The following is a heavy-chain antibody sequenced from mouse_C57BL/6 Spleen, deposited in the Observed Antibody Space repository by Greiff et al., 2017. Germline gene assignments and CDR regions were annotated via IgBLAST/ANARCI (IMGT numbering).Heavy chain of an antibody. CDR2: IDPETGGT. V-gene: IGHV1-15*01. CDR3: TREGGYDFDY. Sequence: QVQLQQSGAELVRPGASVTLSCKASGYTFTDYEMHWVKQTPVHGLEWIGAIDPETGGTAYNQKFKGKAILTADTSSSTAYMQLRSLTSEDSAVYYCTREGGYDFDYWGQGTTLTVAS. CDR1: GYTFTDYE. D-gene: IGHD1-2*01. J-gene: IGHJ2*01.